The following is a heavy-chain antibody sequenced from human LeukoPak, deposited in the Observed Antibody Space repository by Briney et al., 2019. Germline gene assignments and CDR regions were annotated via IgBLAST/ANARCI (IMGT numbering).Heavy chain of an antibody. V-gene: IGHV3-21*01. CDR1: GFTFSNYS. D-gene: IGHD3-3*01. Sequence: PGGSLRLSCAASGFTFSNYSMNWVRQAPGKGLEWVSSISSSSYYIYYADSVKGRFTISRDNAKKSLYLQMNSLRAEDTAMYYRAREIYDFWSGYYWPGGTNYWGPGTLVTVSS. CDR2: ISSSSYYI. J-gene: IGHJ4*02. CDR3: AREIYDFWSGYYWPGGTNY.